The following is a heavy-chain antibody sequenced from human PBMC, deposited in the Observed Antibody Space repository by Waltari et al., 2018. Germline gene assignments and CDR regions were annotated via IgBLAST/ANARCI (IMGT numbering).Heavy chain of an antibody. J-gene: IGHJ3*02. V-gene: IGHV1-69*01. CDR2: IIPIFGTA. CDR3: ARVPRGGRLNDAFDI. CDR1: GGTFSSYA. D-gene: IGHD3-22*01. Sequence: QVQLVQSGAEVTKPGSSVKVSCKASGGTFSSYAIRWVRQAPGQGLEWMGGIIPIFGTANYAQKFQGRVTITADESTSTAYMELSSLRSEDTAVYYCARVPRGGRLNDAFDIWGQGTMVTVSS.